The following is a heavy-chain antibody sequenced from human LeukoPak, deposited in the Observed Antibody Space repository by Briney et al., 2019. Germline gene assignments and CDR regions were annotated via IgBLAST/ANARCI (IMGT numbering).Heavy chain of an antibody. D-gene: IGHD5-24*01. CDR2: IRYDGSNK. J-gene: IGHJ4*02. CDR3: VKDPYGSTNYFDY. Sequence: GGSLRLSCAASGFTFSSYGMHWVRQAPGKGLEWVAFIRYDGSNKYYADSVKGRFTISRDNSKNTLYLQMNSLRAEDTAVYYCVKDPYGSTNYFDYWGQGTLVTVSS. V-gene: IGHV3-30*02. CDR1: GFTFSSYG.